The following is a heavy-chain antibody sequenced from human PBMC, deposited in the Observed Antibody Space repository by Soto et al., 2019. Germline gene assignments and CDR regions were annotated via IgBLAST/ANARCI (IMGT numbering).Heavy chain of an antibody. D-gene: IGHD2-15*01. V-gene: IGHV3-53*01. CDR3: ARELGGSWYNWFDP. CDR2: LHSDVST. CDR1: GFTVSSNS. J-gene: IGHJ5*02. Sequence: EMQLVQSGGGLIRPGGSLRLSCAVSGFTVSSNSITWVRQAPGQGLEWVSVLHSDVSTYYVDSVKGRFVISRDNSKNTVYLQMSSLRAEDTAIYYCARELGGSWYNWFDPWGQGTLVTVSS.